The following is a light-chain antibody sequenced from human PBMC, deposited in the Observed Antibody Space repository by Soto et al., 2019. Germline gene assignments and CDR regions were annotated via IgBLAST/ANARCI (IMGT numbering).Light chain of an antibody. CDR1: SSDIGTFSS. CDR2: GAS. Sequence: QSVLTQPPSASGSPGQSVTISCTGTSSDIGTFSSISWYQQYPGKAPKLMIFGASQRPSGVPDRFSGSKSANTASLTVSGLQDEDEAEYYCSSQAGSDSLMVFGGGTKLTVL. V-gene: IGLV2-8*01. J-gene: IGLJ2*01. CDR3: SSQAGSDSLMV.